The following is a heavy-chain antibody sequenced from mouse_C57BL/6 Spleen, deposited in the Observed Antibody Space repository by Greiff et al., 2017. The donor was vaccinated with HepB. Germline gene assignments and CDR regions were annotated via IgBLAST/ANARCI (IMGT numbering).Heavy chain of an antibody. CDR1: GYTFTSYW. CDR3: ATAQADYFDY. V-gene: IGHV1-69*01. J-gene: IGHJ2*01. D-gene: IGHD3-2*02. CDR2: IDPADSYT. Sequence: QVQLKQPGAELVMPGASVKLSCKASGYTFTSYWMHWVKQRPGQGLEWIGEIDPADSYTNYTSKFKGKSTLTVDKSSSTAYMQLSSLTSEDSAVYYCATAQADYFDYWGQGTTLTVSS.